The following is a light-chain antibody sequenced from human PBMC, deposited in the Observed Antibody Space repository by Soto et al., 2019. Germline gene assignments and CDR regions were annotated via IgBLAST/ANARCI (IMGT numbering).Light chain of an antibody. J-gene: IGKJ1*01. Sequence: ETVMTQSRFTLSVPTGERDTLSCRASETVNSNYLAWYQHKRGQAPRLLIYGASSRATGIPDRFSGSGSGTDFTLTITRLEPDDFAIYYCQQYVSSRTSCQGTKVDIK. CDR3: QQYVSSRT. CDR1: ETVNSNY. CDR2: GAS. V-gene: IGKV3-20*01.